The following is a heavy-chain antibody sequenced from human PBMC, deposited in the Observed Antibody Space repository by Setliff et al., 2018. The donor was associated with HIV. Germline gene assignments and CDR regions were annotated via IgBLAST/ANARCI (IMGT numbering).Heavy chain of an antibody. J-gene: IGHJ4*02. D-gene: IGHD3-10*01. Sequence: KASETLSLTCNVSGGSISSGGYYWSWIRQHPGRGLEWIGYIYYNGNTYYNPSLKSRVTISGDTSQNQFSLEVTSVTAADTAVYYCARTYYYGSGSYYSQGYYFDYWGQGTLVTVSS. CDR3: ARTYYYGSGSYYSQGYYFDY. CDR1: GGSISSGGYY. CDR2: IYYNGNT. V-gene: IGHV4-31*03.